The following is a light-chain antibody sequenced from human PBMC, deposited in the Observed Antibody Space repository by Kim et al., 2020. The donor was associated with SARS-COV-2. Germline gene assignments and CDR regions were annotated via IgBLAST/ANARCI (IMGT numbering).Light chain of an antibody. CDR3: QQRTNWTVT. V-gene: IGKV3-11*01. J-gene: IGKJ4*01. CDR1: QSVSSY. CDR2: DAS. Sequence: EIVLTQSPDTLSVSPGERATLSCRDSQSVSSYLAWYQQKAGQAPRLLIYDASNRAPGIPARFSGSGSGTDFTLTISSLEPEDFAVYYWQQRTNWTVTFGGGTKVDIK.